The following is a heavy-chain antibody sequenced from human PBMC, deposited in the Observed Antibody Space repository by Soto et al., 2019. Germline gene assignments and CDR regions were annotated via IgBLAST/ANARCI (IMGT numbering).Heavy chain of an antibody. V-gene: IGHV4-4*02. Sequence: SETLSLTCAVSGGSISRSYWWSWVRQPPGKGLEWIGEIYHSGTTNYNPSLKSRVTISVDKSNNQFSLKLSSVSAADTAVYYCATRGDGNPRLGYWGQGIQVTVSS. CDR1: GGSISRSYW. CDR3: ATRGDGNPRLGY. CDR2: IYHSGTT. D-gene: IGHD3-10*01. J-gene: IGHJ4*02.